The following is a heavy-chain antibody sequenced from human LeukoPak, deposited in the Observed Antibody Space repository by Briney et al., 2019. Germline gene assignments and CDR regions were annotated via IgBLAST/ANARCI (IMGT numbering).Heavy chain of an antibody. Sequence: GASVRVSCKASGYTFTSYGMSWVRQAPGQGLEWMGWISAYNGNTNYAEKLQRRVTMPTDPSTSTAYMELRSLRSDDTAVYYCARDSPPPIAAAADFDYWGQGTLVTVSS. CDR3: ARDSPPPIAAAADFDY. D-gene: IGHD6-13*01. CDR2: ISAYNGNT. CDR1: GYTFTSYG. V-gene: IGHV1-18*01. J-gene: IGHJ4*02.